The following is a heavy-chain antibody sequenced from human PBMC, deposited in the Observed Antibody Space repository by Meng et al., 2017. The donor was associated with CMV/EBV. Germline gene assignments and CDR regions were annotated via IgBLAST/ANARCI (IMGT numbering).Heavy chain of an antibody. J-gene: IGHJ6*02. CDR1: GGSISSSSYY. CDR3: ARIAADNSYYYYYGMDV. Sequence: GSLRLSCTVSGGSISSSSYYWGWIRQPPGKGLEWTGSIYYSGSTYYNPSLKSRVTISVDTSKNQFSLELSSVTAADTAVYYCARIAADNSYYYYYGMDVWGQGTTVTVSS. CDR2: IYYSGST. D-gene: IGHD6-13*01. V-gene: IGHV4-39*01.